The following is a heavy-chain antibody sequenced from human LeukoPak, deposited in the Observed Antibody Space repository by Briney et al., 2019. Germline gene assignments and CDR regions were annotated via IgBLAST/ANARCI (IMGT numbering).Heavy chain of an antibody. Sequence: GESLRLSCAASGFTVSSNYMSWVRQAPGKGLEWVSVIYSGGSTYYADSVKGRFTISRDNSKNTLYLQMNSLRAEDTAVYYCARDSGVGDYYYYYGMDVWGQGTTVTVSS. CDR1: GFTVSSNY. CDR2: IYSGGST. CDR3: ARDSGVGDYYYYYGMDV. D-gene: IGHD3-10*01. V-gene: IGHV3-66*01. J-gene: IGHJ6*02.